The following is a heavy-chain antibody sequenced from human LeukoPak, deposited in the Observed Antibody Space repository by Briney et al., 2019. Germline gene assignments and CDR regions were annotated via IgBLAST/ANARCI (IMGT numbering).Heavy chain of an antibody. CDR3: ARSLTRKGFCGGGRCYPAVWWFDP. V-gene: IGHV1-8*01. CDR1: GYTFINND. CDR2: IDPKNGNR. Sequence: ASVKVSCKASGYTFINNDINCVRQAPGQGLEWMAWIDPKNGNRGYAQNFQGRVTMTTDTSISTAYMELSSLRSEDTAVYYCARSLTRKGFCGGGRCYPAVWWFDPWGQGTLVTVSS. D-gene: IGHD2-15*01. J-gene: IGHJ5*02.